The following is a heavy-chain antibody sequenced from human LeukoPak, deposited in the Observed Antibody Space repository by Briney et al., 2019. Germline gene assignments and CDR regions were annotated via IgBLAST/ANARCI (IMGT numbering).Heavy chain of an antibody. Sequence: TGGSLRLSCAASGFTFSGYWMHWVRQAPGKGLVWVSRINSDGSSTSYADSVKGRFTISRDNAKNTLYLQMNSLRAEDTAVFYCARDQGSSGHSYYGMDVWGQGTSVTVSS. J-gene: IGHJ6*02. CDR3: ARDQGSSGHSYYGMDV. V-gene: IGHV3-74*01. CDR2: INSDGSST. CDR1: GFTFSGYW. D-gene: IGHD3-22*01.